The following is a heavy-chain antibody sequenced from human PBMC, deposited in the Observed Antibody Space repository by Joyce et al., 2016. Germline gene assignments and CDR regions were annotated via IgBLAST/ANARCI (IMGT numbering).Heavy chain of an antibody. CDR2: SYYSGNT. D-gene: IGHD3-22*01. Sequence: QVQLQESGPGLVKPSATLSVTYTVSGGSISSGGNYWSWIRQSPGQALEWIVYSYYSGNTYHNPSLASRVSVSIDPSKNQFSLRLSSVTAADTAVYYCASGSGGSGYGFDIWGQGTMVTVS. J-gene: IGHJ3*02. CDR3: ASGSGGSGYGFDI. V-gene: IGHV4-31*03. CDR1: GGSISSGGNY.